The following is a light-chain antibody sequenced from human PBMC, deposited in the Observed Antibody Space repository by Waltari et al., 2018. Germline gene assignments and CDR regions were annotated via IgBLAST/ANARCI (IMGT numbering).Light chain of an antibody. Sequence: TITCQATQDITTSLSWFQQKPGKAPQLLIYDASSLQAGVPSRFSGAGSGTAFSFTITSLQPEDSATYYCQHYHSLPYTFGRGTKLQIK. J-gene: IGKJ2*01. CDR1: QDITTS. CDR2: DAS. V-gene: IGKV1-33*01. CDR3: QHYHSLPYT.